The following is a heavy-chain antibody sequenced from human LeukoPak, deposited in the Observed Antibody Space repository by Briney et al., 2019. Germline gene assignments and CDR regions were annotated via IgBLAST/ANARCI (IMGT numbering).Heavy chain of an antibody. J-gene: IGHJ6*03. CDR1: GGSISSGSYY. D-gene: IGHD6-13*01. CDR3: ARPGYGSSWPTGRNGPYYYYYMDV. CDR2: IYTSGST. V-gene: IGHV4-61*02. Sequence: PSETLSLTCTVSGGSISSGSYYWSWIRQPAGKGLEWIGRIYTSGSTNYNPSLKSRVTMSVDTSKNQFSLKLSSVTAADTAVYYCARPGYGSSWPTGRNGPYYYYYMDVWGKGTTVTISS.